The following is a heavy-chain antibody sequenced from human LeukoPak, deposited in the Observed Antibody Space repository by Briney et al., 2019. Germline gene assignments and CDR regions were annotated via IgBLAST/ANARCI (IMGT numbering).Heavy chain of an antibody. CDR3: ARDLYYDFWSGYYRGRPAYYYYGMDV. J-gene: IGHJ6*02. CDR1: GYTFTSYG. CDR2: ISAYNGNT. D-gene: IGHD3-3*01. V-gene: IGHV1-18*01. Sequence: ASVKVSCKASGYTFTSYGISWVRQAPGQGLEWMGWISAYNGNTNYAQKLQGRVTMTTDTSTSTAYMELRSLRSEDTAVYYCARDLYYDFWSGYYRGRPAYYYYGMDVWGQGTTVTVSS.